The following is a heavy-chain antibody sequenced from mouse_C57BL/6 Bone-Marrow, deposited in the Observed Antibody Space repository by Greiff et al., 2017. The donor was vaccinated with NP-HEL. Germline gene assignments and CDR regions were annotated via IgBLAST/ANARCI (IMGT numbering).Heavy chain of an antibody. Sequence: EVMLVESGGDLVKPGGSLKLSCAASGFTFSSYGMSWVRQTPDKRLEWVATISSGGSYTYYPDSVKGRFTISRDNAKNTLYLQMSSLKSEDTAMYYCARREGKGLDYWGQGTTLTVSS. CDR1: GFTFSSYG. V-gene: IGHV5-6*02. CDR3: ARREGKGLDY. CDR2: ISSGGSYT. J-gene: IGHJ2*01.